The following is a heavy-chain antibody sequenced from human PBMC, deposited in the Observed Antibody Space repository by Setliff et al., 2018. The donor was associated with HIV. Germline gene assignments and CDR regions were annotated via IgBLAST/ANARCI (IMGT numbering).Heavy chain of an antibody. CDR3: ARYRRDDYYLTAYFDS. J-gene: IGHJ4*02. CDR2: IYHSGTT. CDR1: GYPTSSGYY. D-gene: IGHD1-26*01. V-gene: IGHV4-38-2*02. Sequence: SETLSLPCTVSGYPTSSGYYWGWIRQPPGKGLEWIGSIYHSGTTYYNPSLKSRVTISVDTSKNQFSLKLSSLTAADTAVYYCARYRRDDYYLTAYFDSWGQGTLVTVSS.